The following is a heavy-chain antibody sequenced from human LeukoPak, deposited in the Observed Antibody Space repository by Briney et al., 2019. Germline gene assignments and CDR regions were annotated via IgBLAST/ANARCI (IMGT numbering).Heavy chain of an antibody. J-gene: IGHJ6*02. CDR3: AKDRIKVMGVKESNGMDV. D-gene: IGHD3-10*01. Sequence: GGSLRLSCAASGFTFSSYGMHWVRQAPGKGLEWVAVISYDGSNKYYADSVKGRFTISRDNSKNTLYLQMNSLRAEDTAVYYCAKDRIKVMGVKESNGMDVWGQGTTVTVSS. V-gene: IGHV3-30*18. CDR2: ISYDGSNK. CDR1: GFTFSSYG.